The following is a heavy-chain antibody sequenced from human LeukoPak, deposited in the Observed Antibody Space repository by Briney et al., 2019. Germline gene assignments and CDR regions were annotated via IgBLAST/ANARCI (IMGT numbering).Heavy chain of an antibody. J-gene: IGHJ4*02. CDR3: ARSDYGDYVLTLFDY. CDR1: GGTFSSYA. V-gene: IGHV1-69*06. Sequence: SVKVSCKASGGTFSSYAISWVRQAPGQGLEWMGGIIPIFGTANYAQKFQGRVTITADKSTSTAYMELSSLRSEDTAVYYCARSDYGDYVLTLFDYWGQGTLVTVSS. D-gene: IGHD4-17*01. CDR2: IIPIFGTA.